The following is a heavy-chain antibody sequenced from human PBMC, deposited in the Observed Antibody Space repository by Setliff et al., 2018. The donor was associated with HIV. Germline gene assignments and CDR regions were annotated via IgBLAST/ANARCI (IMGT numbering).Heavy chain of an antibody. J-gene: IGHJ5*02. V-gene: IGHV4-61*02. CDR3: AKSADSEEVGVSWFDP. CDR2: VFTSGDT. CDR1: GDSIGRGNYY. D-gene: IGHD2-8*01. Sequence: SETLSLTCTVSGDSIGRGNYYWTWIRQPAGKALEWIGRVFTSGDTKYTPNYTPSLKGRVTISVDTAKNQLYLKLSSVTAADTAVYYCAKSADSEEVGVSWFDPWGPGILVTVSS.